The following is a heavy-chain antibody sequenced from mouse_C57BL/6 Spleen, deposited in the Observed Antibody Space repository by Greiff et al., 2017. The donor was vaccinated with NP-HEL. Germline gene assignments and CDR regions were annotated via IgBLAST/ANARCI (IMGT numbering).Heavy chain of an antibody. CDR1: GYTFTSYW. CDR2: IYPGSGST. CDR3: SRRWLLRRYYFDY. V-gene: IGHV1-55*01. J-gene: IGHJ2*01. Sequence: QVQLKESGAELVKPGASVKMSCKASGYTFTSYWITWVKQRPGQGLEWIGDIYPGSGSTNYNEKFKSKATLTVDTSSSTAYMQLSSLTSVDSAVYYCSRRWLLRRYYFDYWGQGTTLTVSS. D-gene: IGHD2-3*01.